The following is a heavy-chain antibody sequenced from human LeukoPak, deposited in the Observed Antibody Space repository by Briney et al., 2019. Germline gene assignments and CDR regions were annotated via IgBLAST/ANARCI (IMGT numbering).Heavy chain of an antibody. J-gene: IGHJ4*02. D-gene: IGHD5-12*01. CDR1: GFTFSSYG. V-gene: IGHV3-33*01. CDR3: ARGGWDIVATILDY. Sequence: PGRSLRLSCAASGFTFSSYGMHWVRQAPGKGLEWVPVIWYDGSNKYYADSVKGRFTISRDNSKNTLYLQMNSLRAEDTAVYYCARGGWDIVATILDYWGQGTLVTVSS. CDR2: IWYDGSNK.